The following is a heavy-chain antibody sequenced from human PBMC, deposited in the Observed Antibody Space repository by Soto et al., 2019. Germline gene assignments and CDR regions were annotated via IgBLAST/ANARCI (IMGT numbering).Heavy chain of an antibody. Sequence: QVQLVESGGGVVQPGRSLRLSCAASGFTFSSYGMHWVRQAPGKGLEWVAVIWYDGSNKYYADSVKGRFTISRDNSKNTLYLHMNSLRAEDTAVYYCARGYDSSGYYNYYFYHWGQGTLVTVSS. V-gene: IGHV3-33*01. D-gene: IGHD3-22*01. CDR2: IWYDGSNK. J-gene: IGHJ4*02. CDR1: GFTFSSYG. CDR3: ARGYDSSGYYNYYFYH.